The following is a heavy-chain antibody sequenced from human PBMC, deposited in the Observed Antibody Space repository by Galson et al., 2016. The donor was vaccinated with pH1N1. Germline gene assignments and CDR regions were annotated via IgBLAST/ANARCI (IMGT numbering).Heavy chain of an antibody. CDR1: GFSFSSYW. Sequence: SLRLSCAASGFSFSSYWMSWVRQAPGKGLEWVANINQEGSKIYYVDSVRGRFTLSRDNSKNSVYLQMNSLRVEDTAMYHCVKVIGGSGAYWGQGTLVTVSS. D-gene: IGHD3-16*01. J-gene: IGHJ4*02. CDR3: VKVIGGSGAY. V-gene: IGHV3-7*01. CDR2: INQEGSKI.